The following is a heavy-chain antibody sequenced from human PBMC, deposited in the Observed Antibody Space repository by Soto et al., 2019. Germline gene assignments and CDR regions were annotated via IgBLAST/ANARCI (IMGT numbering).Heavy chain of an antibody. CDR2: IYYSGST. J-gene: IGHJ4*02. D-gene: IGHD5-12*01. CDR3: AREHVRWLRQQEFDY. V-gene: IGHV4-30-4*01. Sequence: SETLSLTCTVSGGSISSGDYYWSWIRQPPGKGLEWIGYIYYSGSTYYNPSLKSRVTISVDTSKNQFSLKLSSVTAADTAVYYCAREHVRWLRQQEFDYWGQGTLVTVSS. CDR1: GGSISSGDYY.